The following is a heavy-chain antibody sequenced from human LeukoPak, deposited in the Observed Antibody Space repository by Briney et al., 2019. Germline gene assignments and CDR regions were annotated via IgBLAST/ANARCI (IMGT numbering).Heavy chain of an antibody. V-gene: IGHV4-59*01. CDR1: GGSISSYY. CDR2: IYYSGST. D-gene: IGHD5-12*01. J-gene: IGHJ4*02. CDR3: AREAGGYEDY. Sequence: SETLSLTCTVSGGSISSYYWSWIRQPPGKGLEWIGYIYYSGSTNYNPSLKSRVTISVDTSKNQFSLKLSSVTAADTAVYYCAREAGGYEDYWGQGTLVTVSS.